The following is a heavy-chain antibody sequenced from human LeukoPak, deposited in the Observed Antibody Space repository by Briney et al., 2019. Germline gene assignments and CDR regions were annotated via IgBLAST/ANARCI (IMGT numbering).Heavy chain of an antibody. V-gene: IGHV3-21*06. J-gene: IGHJ4*02. CDR3: LRGDRRDY. CDR2: IDSSGGYM. CDR1: GFTFNTYS. Sequence: GGSLRLSCEASGFTFNTYSMNWARQAPGKGLERVSSIDSSGGYMFYADSVKGRFIISRGNAKDSLYLQMNSLRVEDTAVYYCLRGDRRDYWGQGTLVTVSS.